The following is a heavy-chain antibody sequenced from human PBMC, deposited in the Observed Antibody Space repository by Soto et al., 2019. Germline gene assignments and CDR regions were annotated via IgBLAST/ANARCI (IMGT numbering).Heavy chain of an antibody. V-gene: IGHV1-18*01. CDR2: ISAYNGNT. Sequence: ASVKVSCKASGYTFTSYGISWVRQAPGQGLEWMGWISAYNGNTNYAQKLQGRVTMTTDTSTSTAYMELRSLRSDDTAVYYCARDRGRLDFWSGPGAFDIWGQGTMVTVSS. J-gene: IGHJ3*02. CDR1: GYTFTSYG. D-gene: IGHD3-3*01. CDR3: ARDRGRLDFWSGPGAFDI.